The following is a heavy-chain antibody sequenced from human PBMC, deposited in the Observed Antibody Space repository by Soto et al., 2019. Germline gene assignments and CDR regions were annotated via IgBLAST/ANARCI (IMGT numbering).Heavy chain of an antibody. Sequence: SETLSLTCAVYGGSFSGYYWSWIRQPPGKGLEWIGEINNSGSTNYNPSLKSRVTISVDTSKNQFSLKLSSVTAADTAVYYCARGGYCSGGSCYSLTFAYNWFDPWGQGTLVT. CDR3: ARGGYCSGGSCYSLTFAYNWFDP. CDR1: GGSFSGYY. J-gene: IGHJ5*02. CDR2: INNSGST. D-gene: IGHD2-15*01. V-gene: IGHV4-34*01.